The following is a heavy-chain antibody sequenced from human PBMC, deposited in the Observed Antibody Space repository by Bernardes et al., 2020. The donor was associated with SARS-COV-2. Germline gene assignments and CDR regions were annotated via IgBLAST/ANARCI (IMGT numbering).Heavy chain of an antibody. CDR1: GYTFTTYG. V-gene: IGHV1-18*01. J-gene: IGHJ5*02. CDR3: ATVVGYSYGGGWFDP. Sequence: ASVKVSCKASGYTFTTYGMSWVRQAPGQGLEWMGWISAYHGNTNYAQKFQGRVTMTTDTSTSTAYMELRSLRSDDTAVYYCATVVGYSYGGGWFDPWGQGTLVTGAS. D-gene: IGHD5-18*01. CDR2: ISAYHGNT.